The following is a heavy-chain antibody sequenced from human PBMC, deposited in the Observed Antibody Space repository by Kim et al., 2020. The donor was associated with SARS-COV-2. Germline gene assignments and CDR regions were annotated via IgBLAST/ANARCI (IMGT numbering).Heavy chain of an antibody. Sequence: ASVKVSCKASGYTFTSYYMHWVRQAPGQGLEWMGIINPSGGSTSYAQKFQGRVTMTRDTSTSTVYMELSSLRSEDTAVYYCARDLTMVRGVIIRPYNWFDPWGQGTLVTVSS. D-gene: IGHD3-10*01. CDR3: ARDLTMVRGVIIRPYNWFDP. CDR2: INPSGGST. CDR1: GYTFTSYY. V-gene: IGHV1-46*01. J-gene: IGHJ5*02.